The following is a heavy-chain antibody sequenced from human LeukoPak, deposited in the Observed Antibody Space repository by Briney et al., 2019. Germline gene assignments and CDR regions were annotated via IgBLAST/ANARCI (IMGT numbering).Heavy chain of an antibody. V-gene: IGHV4-34*01. CDR1: GGSFSGYY. CDR3: ARGLRRPEYSSSRGGIDY. Sequence: SETLSLTCAVYGGSFSGYYWSWIRQPPGKGLEWIGEINHSGSTNYNPSLKSRVTISVDTSKNQFSLKLSSVTAADTAVYYCARGLRRPEYSSSRGGIDYWGQGTLVTVSS. CDR2: INHSGST. D-gene: IGHD6-13*01. J-gene: IGHJ4*02.